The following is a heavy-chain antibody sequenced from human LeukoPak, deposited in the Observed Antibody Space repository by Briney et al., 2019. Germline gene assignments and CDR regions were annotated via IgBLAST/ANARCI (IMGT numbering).Heavy chain of an antibody. Sequence: SVKVSCKASGGTFSSYAISWVRQAPGQGLEWMGGIIPIFGTANYAQKFQGRVTITADKSTSTAYMELSSLRSEDTAVYYCARDTGSERGYSGYGIWGQGTLVAVSS. CDR1: GGTFSSYA. CDR3: ARDTGSERGYSGYGI. J-gene: IGHJ4*02. D-gene: IGHD5-12*01. CDR2: IIPIFGTA. V-gene: IGHV1-69*06.